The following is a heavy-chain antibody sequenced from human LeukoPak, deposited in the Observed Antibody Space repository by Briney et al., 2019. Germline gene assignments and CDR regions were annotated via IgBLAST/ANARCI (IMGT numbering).Heavy chain of an antibody. Sequence: PGGALRLSCAASGFTFSSYAMSWVRQAPGKGLEWVSAISGSGGSTYYADSVKGRFTISRDNSKNTLYLQMNSLRAEDTAGYYCAKDLYYYDSRGYPRMGYWGQGTLVTVSS. CDR3: AKDLYYYDSRGYPRMGY. D-gene: IGHD3-22*01. V-gene: IGHV3-23*01. CDR1: GFTFSSYA. J-gene: IGHJ4*02. CDR2: ISGSGGST.